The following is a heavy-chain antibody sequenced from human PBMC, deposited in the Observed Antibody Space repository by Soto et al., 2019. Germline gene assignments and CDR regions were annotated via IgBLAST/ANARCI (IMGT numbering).Heavy chain of an antibody. Sequence: GGSLRLSCAASGFTFSSYWMHWVRQAPGKGLVWVSRINSDGSSTSYADSVKGRFTISRDNAKNTLYLQMNSLRAEDTAVYYCARAQGAPRDIVVVPAAINYYYYYYMDVWGKGTTVTVSS. CDR3: ARAQGAPRDIVVVPAAINYYYYYYMDV. D-gene: IGHD2-2*01. CDR2: INSDGSST. V-gene: IGHV3-74*01. J-gene: IGHJ6*03. CDR1: GFTFSSYW.